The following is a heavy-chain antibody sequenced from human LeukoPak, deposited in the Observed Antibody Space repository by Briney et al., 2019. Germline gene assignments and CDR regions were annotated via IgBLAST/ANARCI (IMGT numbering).Heavy chain of an antibody. D-gene: IGHD3-22*01. CDR2: ISWNSGSI. CDR1: GFTFDDYA. V-gene: IGHV3-9*03. Sequence: GGPLRLSCAASGFTFDDYAMHWVRQAPGKGLEWVSGISWNSGSIGYADSVKGRFTISRDNAKNSLYLQMNSLRAEDMALYYCAKAITYYYDSSGSGAFDIWGQGTMVTVSS. CDR3: AKAITYYYDSSGSGAFDI. J-gene: IGHJ3*02.